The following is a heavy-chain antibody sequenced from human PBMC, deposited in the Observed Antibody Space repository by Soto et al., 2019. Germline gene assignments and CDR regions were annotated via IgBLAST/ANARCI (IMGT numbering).Heavy chain of an antibody. CDR3: ARRNFGVLTDY. CDR1: GFKVRDLW. Sequence: GSLRISGAVSGFKVRDLWMSWVRQAPGKGLEWVANIKQDGSERYYVDSVKGRFTVSRDNTKNSLYLQMNSLRAEDTAMYYCARRNFGVLTDYWGPGTLVSVSS. D-gene: IGHD3-3*01. CDR2: IKQDGSER. J-gene: IGHJ4*02. V-gene: IGHV3-7*03.